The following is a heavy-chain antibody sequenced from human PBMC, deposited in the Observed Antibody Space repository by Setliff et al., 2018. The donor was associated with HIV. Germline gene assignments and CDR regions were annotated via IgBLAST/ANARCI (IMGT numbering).Heavy chain of an antibody. CDR1: GGSISSSSYY. Sequence: ETLSLTCTVSGGSISSSSYYWGWIRQPPGKGLEWIGSIYYSGSTYYNPSLKSRVTISVDTSKNQFSLKLSSVTAADTAVYYCARGAIAAAGTDYWGQGTLVTVSS. CDR3: ARGAIAAAGTDY. CDR2: IYYSGST. V-gene: IGHV4-39*01. D-gene: IGHD6-13*01. J-gene: IGHJ4*02.